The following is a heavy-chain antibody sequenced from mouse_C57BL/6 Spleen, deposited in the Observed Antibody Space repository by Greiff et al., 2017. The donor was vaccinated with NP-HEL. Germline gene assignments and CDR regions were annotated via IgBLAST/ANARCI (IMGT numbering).Heavy chain of an antibody. CDR2: IYPGDGDT. CDR3: AREGVITTVVPFDY. J-gene: IGHJ2*01. CDR1: GYAFSSYW. Sequence: QVQLQQSGAELVKPGASVKISCKASGYAFSSYWMNWVKQRPGKGLEWIGQIYPGDGDTNYNGKFKGKATLTADKSSSTAYMQLSSLTSEDSAVYFCAREGVITTVVPFDYWGQGTTLTVSS. D-gene: IGHD1-1*01. V-gene: IGHV1-80*01.